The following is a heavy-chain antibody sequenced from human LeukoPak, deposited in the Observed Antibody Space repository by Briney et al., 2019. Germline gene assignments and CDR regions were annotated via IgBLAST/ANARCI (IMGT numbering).Heavy chain of an antibody. V-gene: IGHV4-34*01. J-gene: IGHJ4*02. D-gene: IGHD5-24*01. Sequence: SETPSLTCAVYGGSFSGYYWSWIRQPPGRGLEWIGEINHSGSTNYNPSLKSRVTISVDTSKNQFSLKLSSVTAADTAVYYCARRRRWLQFRGGFDYWGQGTLVTVSS. CDR2: INHSGST. CDR3: ARRRRWLQFRGGFDY. CDR1: GGSFSGYY.